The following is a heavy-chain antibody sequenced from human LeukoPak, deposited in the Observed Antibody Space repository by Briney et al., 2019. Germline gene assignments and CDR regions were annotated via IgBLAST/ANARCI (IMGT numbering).Heavy chain of an antibody. D-gene: IGHD3-22*01. CDR3: ARGDYYDSSGYLDNAFDI. CDR2: INPNSGGT. Sequence: ASVKVSCKASGYTFTGYYMHWVRQAPGQGLEWMGWINPNSGGTNYAQKFQGRVTMTRDTSISTAYMELSRLRSDDTAVYYCARGDYYDSSGYLDNAFDIWGQGTMVTVSS. J-gene: IGHJ3*02. V-gene: IGHV1-2*02. CDR1: GYTFTGYY.